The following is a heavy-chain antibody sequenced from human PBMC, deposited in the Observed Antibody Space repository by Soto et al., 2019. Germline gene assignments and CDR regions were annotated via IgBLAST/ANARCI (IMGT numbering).Heavy chain of an antibody. J-gene: IGHJ4*02. V-gene: IGHV3-48*01. CDR2: ISSSSSTI. D-gene: IGHD3-22*01. CDR1: GFTFISYS. CDR3: ARDGPLVVRLEYFDY. Sequence: GGSLRLSCAASGFTFISYSMNLVRQAQGKGLEWVSYISSSSSTIYYADSVKGRFTISRDNAKNSLYLQMNSLRAEDTAVYYCARDGPLVVRLEYFDYWGQGTLVTVSS.